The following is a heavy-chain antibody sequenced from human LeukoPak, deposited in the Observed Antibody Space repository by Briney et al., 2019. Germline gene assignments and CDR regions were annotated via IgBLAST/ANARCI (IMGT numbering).Heavy chain of an antibody. Sequence: KPSETLSLTCAVYGGSFSGYYWSWIRQPPGKGLEWIGEINHSGSTNYNPSLKSRVTISVDTSKNQFSLKLSSVTAADTAVYYCARLGWPKWLLFDYWGQGTLVTVSS. CDR1: GGSFSGYY. D-gene: IGHD2-15*01. CDR3: ARLGWPKWLLFDY. V-gene: IGHV4-34*01. J-gene: IGHJ4*02. CDR2: INHSGST.